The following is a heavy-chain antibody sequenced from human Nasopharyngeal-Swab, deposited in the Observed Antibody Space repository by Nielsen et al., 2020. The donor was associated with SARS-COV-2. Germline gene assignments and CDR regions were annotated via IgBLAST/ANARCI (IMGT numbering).Heavy chain of an antibody. V-gene: IGHV3-30*18. CDR1: GFTSSSYG. D-gene: IGHD3-10*01. Sequence: GGSLRLSCAASGFTSSSYGMHWVRQAPGKGLEWVAVISYDGSNKYYADSVKGRFTISRDNSKNTLYLQMNSLRAEDTAVYYCAKDHYYGSGSPHYWGQGTLVTVSS. J-gene: IGHJ4*02. CDR3: AKDHYYGSGSPHY. CDR2: ISYDGSNK.